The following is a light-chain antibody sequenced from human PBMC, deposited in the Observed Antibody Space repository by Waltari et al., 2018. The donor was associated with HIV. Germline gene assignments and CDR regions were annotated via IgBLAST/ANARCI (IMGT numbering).Light chain of an antibody. CDR2: AAS. V-gene: IGKV1-39*01. CDR1: QSIDTY. CDR3: QQSYSSLST. J-gene: IGKJ2*01. Sequence: DIQMTQSPSSLSASLGDRVTITCRASQSIDTYLNWYQQRPGEAPKLLIYAASNLQSGVPSRFSGRGSGTDSTLTISSLQPEDFATYFCQQSYSSLSTFGQGTKL.